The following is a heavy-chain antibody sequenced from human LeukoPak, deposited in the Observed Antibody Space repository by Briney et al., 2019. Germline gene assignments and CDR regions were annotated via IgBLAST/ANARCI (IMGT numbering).Heavy chain of an antibody. CDR2: ISSSSATI. V-gene: IGHV3-48*04. Sequence: QPGGSLRLSCVASGFTFNTYSMNWFRQAPGKGLEWISYISSSSATIYYADSVKGRFTISRDNAKNSLYLQMNSLRAEDTAVYYWARGRALFDSWGQGALVIVSS. CDR1: GFTFNTYS. J-gene: IGHJ4*02. CDR3: ARGRALFDS.